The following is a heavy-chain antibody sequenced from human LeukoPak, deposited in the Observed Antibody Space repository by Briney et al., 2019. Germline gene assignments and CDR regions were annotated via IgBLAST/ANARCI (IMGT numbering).Heavy chain of an antibody. Sequence: ASVKVSCKASGYTFTSYGISWVRQAPGQGLEWMGWISAYNGNTNYAQKLQGRVTMTTGTSTSTAYMELRSLRSDDTAGYYCARSSFFTFGVFWGGPLYYFDYGGQGPLVTVSS. V-gene: IGHV1-18*01. CDR3: ARSSFFTFGVFWGGPLYYFDY. J-gene: IGHJ4*02. D-gene: IGHD3-3*01. CDR2: ISAYNGNT. CDR1: GYTFTSYG.